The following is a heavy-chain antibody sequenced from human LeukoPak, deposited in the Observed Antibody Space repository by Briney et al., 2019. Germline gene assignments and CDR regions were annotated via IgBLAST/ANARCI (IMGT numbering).Heavy chain of an antibody. V-gene: IGHV3-21*01. CDR3: ARETGLRTFDY. D-gene: IGHD4-17*01. CDR2: ISSSSSYI. Sequence: PGGSLRLSCAASGFTFSSYSMNWVRQAPGKGLEWVSSISSSSSYIYYADSVKGRFTISRDNSTDTLYLQLNSLRVEDTAVYYCARETGLRTFDYWGQGILVTVSS. J-gene: IGHJ4*02. CDR1: GFTFSSYS.